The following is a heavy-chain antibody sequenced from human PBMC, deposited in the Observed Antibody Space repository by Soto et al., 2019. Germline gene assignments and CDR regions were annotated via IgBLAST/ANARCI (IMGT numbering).Heavy chain of an antibody. J-gene: IGHJ4*02. V-gene: IGHV1-18*04. CDR2: ISAYNGNT. CDR3: ARERRDGYTSIDY. Sequence: GASVKVSCKASGYTFTSYGISWVRQAPGQGLEWMGWISAYNGNTNYAQKLQGRVTMTTDTSTSTANMELRSLRSDDTAVYYCARERRDGYTSIDYWGQGTLVTVSS. D-gene: IGHD5-12*01. CDR1: GYTFTSYG.